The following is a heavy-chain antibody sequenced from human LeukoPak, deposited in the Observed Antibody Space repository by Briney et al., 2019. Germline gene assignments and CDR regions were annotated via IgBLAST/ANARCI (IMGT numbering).Heavy chain of an antibody. V-gene: IGHV3-21*01. D-gene: IGHD4-17*01. CDR1: GFTFSSYS. J-gene: IGHJ6*03. CDR3: ARDGDYSYQYYYYMDV. CDR2: ISSSSSYI. Sequence: KPGGSLRLSCAASGFTFSSYSMNWVRQAPGKGLEWVSSISSSSSYIYYADSVKGRFTISRDNAKNSLYLQMNSLRAEDTAVYYCARDGDYSYQYYYYMDVWGKGTTVTVSS.